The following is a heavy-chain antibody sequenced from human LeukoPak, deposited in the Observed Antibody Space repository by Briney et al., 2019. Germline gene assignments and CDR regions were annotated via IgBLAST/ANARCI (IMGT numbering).Heavy chain of an antibody. CDR3: ASRYSSSWYYFDY. V-gene: IGHV3-21*01. Sequence: GGSLRLSCAASGFTFSSYSMNWVRQAPGKGLEWVSSISSSSSYIYYADSVKGRFTISRDNAENSLYLQMNSLRAEDTAVYYCASRYSSSWYYFDYWGQGTLVTVSS. CDR2: ISSSSSYI. CDR1: GFTFSSYS. J-gene: IGHJ4*02. D-gene: IGHD6-13*01.